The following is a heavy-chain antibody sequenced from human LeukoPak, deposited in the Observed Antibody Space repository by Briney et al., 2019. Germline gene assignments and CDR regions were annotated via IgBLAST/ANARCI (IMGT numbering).Heavy chain of an antibody. D-gene: IGHD3-9*01. V-gene: IGHV3-23*01. CDR2: ISGSASST. J-gene: IGHJ4*02. CDR1: GFTFSNYA. Sequence: GGSLRLSCAASGFTFSNYAMSWVRQAPGKGLEWVSAISGSASSTYYADSVKGRFTISRDNAKNSLYLQMNSLRAEDTAVYYCARELTSSSYYDILTGSNDYWGQGTLVTVSS. CDR3: ARELTSSSYYDILTGSNDY.